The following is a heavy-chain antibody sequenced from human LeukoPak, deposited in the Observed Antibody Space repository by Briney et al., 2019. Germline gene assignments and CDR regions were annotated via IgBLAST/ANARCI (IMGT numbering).Heavy chain of an antibody. CDR1: GYTFINYA. CDR2: INAGNGNT. V-gene: IGHV1-3*01. Sequence: GASVKVSCKASGYTFINYAINWGRRAPGQRLEWMGWINAGNGNTKYSQKFQGRISITRDTSASTAYMELSSLKSEDTAVYYCARGPRAAADDYWGQGTLVTVSS. D-gene: IGHD6-13*01. J-gene: IGHJ4*02. CDR3: ARGPRAAADDY.